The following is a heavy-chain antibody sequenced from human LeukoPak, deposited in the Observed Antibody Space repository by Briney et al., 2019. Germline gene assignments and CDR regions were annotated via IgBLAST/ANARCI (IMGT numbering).Heavy chain of an antibody. CDR1: GAFISGDYY. J-gene: IGHJ6*03. Sequence: SETLSLTCTVSGAFISGDYYWSWIRQPPGEGLEWLAYVYYRGDTYYNPSLKSRVTISVDTSKNQFSLKLSSVTAADTAVYYCARSNPFYDSSGYYYFDDYYYYYMDVWGKGTTVTVSS. D-gene: IGHD3-22*01. CDR2: VYYRGDT. CDR3: ARSNPFYDSSGYYYFDDYYYYYMDV. V-gene: IGHV4-61*08.